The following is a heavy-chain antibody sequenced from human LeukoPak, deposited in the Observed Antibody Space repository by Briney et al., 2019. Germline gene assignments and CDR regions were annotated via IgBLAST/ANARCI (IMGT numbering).Heavy chain of an antibody. CDR1: GYSLTDLS. J-gene: IGHJ4*02. V-gene: IGHV1-24*01. CDR2: FDPEDGEP. Sequence: ASVKVSCKVSGYSLTDLSLHWVRQAPGKGLEWMGGFDPEDGEPIYAQRFQGRLSMTEDTSKDTGYMELRTLRSEDTALYYCAKSHGDYGLLDYWGQGTLVTVSS. CDR3: AKSHGDYGLLDY. D-gene: IGHD4-17*01.